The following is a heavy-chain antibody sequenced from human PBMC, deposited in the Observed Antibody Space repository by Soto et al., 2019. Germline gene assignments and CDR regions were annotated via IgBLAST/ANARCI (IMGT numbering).Heavy chain of an antibody. CDR1: ADSSTISNSY. Sequence: PWETLSLTCTVSADSSTISNSYWGWLRQPPGKGLQWIGSSSYNGGTFYNPSLKGRVAISVDTSKKQSSLQVTSVTAADTAVYYCARHRIEVVWRGFDFWGQGSPVTVSS. D-gene: IGHD1-1*01. J-gene: IGHJ4*02. V-gene: IGHV4-39*01. CDR3: ARHRIEVVWRGFDF. CDR2: SSYNGGT.